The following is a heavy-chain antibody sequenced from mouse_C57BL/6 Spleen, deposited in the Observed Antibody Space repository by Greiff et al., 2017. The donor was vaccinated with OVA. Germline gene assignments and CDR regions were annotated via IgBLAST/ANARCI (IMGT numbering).Heavy chain of an antibody. V-gene: IGHV3-6*01. CDR1: GYSITSGYY. D-gene: IGHD1-1*01. Sequence: EVKLMESGPGLVKPSQSLSLTCSVTGYSITSGYYWNWIRQFPGNKLEWMGYISYDGSNNYNPSLKNRISITRDTSKNQFFLKLNSVTTEDTATYYCARRYYGSFDYWGQGTTLTVSS. CDR3: ARRYYGSFDY. J-gene: IGHJ2*01. CDR2: ISYDGSN.